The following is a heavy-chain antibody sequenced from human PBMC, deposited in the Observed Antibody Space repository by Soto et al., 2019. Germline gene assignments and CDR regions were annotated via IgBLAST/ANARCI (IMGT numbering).Heavy chain of an antibody. CDR1: GGSISSGGYY. D-gene: IGHD6-19*01. J-gene: IGHJ3*01. V-gene: IGHV4-31*03. CDR2: IYYTGRT. CDR3: ASSYSSINFDF. Sequence: SETLSLTCTVSGGSISSGGYYCSWIRQHPGKGLEWIGYIYYTGRTYYNPSLTGRVTVSLDRSKNQFSLRLTSVTAADTAVYYCASSYSSINFDFWGPGSMVTVSS.